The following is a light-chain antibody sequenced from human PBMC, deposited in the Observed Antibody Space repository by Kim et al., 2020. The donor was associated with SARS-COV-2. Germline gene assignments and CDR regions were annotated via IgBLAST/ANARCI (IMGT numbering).Light chain of an antibody. Sequence: SITISCTRTSSEVGSYTYASWYQQHPSKAPKLMIYAVSNRPSGVSNRFSGSKSGNTASLTISGLQAEDEADYYCSSYTRSSTNYVFGTGTKVTVL. CDR1: SSEVGSYTY. CDR2: AVS. CDR3: SSYTRSSTNYV. J-gene: IGLJ1*01. V-gene: IGLV2-14*03.